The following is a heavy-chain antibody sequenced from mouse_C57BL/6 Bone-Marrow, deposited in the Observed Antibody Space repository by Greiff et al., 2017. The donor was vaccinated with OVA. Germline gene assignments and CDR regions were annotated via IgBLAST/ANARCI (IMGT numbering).Heavy chain of an antibody. CDR1: GYTFTDHT. CDR3: ARKENGYYRYFEV. V-gene: IGHV1-78*01. J-gene: IGHJ1*03. D-gene: IGHD2-2*01. Sequence: VKLVESDAGLVKPGASVKISCTVSGYTFTDHTIHWMQQTPEQGLEWIAYIYRSDGTTKYAEKVKGKVTLSADKSSSAAYMQLNSLTSEDSAVYFCARKENGYYRYFEVWGTGTTVTVSS. CDR2: IYRSDGTT.